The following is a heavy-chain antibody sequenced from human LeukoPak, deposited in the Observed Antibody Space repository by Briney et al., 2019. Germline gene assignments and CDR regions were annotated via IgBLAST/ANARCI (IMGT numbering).Heavy chain of an antibody. Sequence: ASVKVSCKASGYTFTSYYMHWVRQAPGQGLEWMGIINPSGGSTSYAQKFQGRVTMTRDTSTSTVYMELSSLRSEDTAVYYRARERVAAAGTGYYFDYWGQGTLVTVSS. CDR3: ARERVAAAGTGYYFDY. J-gene: IGHJ4*02. V-gene: IGHV1-46*01. CDR2: INPSGGST. D-gene: IGHD6-13*01. CDR1: GYTFTSYY.